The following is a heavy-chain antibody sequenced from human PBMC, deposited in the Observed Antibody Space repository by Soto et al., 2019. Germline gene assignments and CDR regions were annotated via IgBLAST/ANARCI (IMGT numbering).Heavy chain of an antibody. D-gene: IGHD3-10*01. CDR3: ARGELLWFGELLR. CDR2: MNPNSGNT. CDR1: GYTFTSYD. Sequence: QVQLVQSGAEAKKPGASVKVSCKASGYTFTSYDINWVRQATGQGLEWMGWMNPNSGNTGYAQKFQGRVTMTRNTSIRSAYMELTSLRSAEPAVYYCARGELLWFGELLRWGQGTLVTVSS. J-gene: IGHJ4*02. V-gene: IGHV1-8*01.